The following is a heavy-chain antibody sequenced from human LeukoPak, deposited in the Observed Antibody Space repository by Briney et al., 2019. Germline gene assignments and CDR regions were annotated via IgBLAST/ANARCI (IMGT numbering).Heavy chain of an antibody. CDR1: GYTLTELS. CDR2: FDPEDGET. D-gene: IGHD2-2*01. CDR3: AMPGYCSSTSCLRNAFDI. V-gene: IGHV1-24*01. J-gene: IGHJ3*02. Sequence: ASVKVSCKVSGYTLTELSMHWVRQAPGKGLEWMGGFDPEDGETIYAQKFQGRVTMTEDTSTDTAYMELSSLRSEDTAVYYCAMPGYCSSTSCLRNAFDIWGQGTMVTVSS.